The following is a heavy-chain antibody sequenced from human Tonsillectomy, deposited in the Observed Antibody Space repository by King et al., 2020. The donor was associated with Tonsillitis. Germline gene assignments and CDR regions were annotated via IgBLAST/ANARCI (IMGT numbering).Heavy chain of an antibody. CDR1: RFAFSTYW. CDR2: INSDGSSI. Sequence: VQLVESGGGLVQPGGSLRLSCAASRFAFSTYWMYWVRQAPGKGLVWVSRINSDGSSIDYADSVKGRFTISRDNAKNTLFLQMNSLRAEDTGVYYCVRDPYGGYSVFDPWGQGTLVTVSS. CDR3: VRDPYGGYSVFDP. V-gene: IGHV3-74*01. D-gene: IGHD4/OR15-4a*01. J-gene: IGHJ5*02.